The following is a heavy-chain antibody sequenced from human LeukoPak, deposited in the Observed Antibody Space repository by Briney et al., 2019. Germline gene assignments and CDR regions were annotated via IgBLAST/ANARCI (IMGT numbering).Heavy chain of an antibody. CDR3: ARVEYYYDSSGYSQYYFDY. J-gene: IGHJ4*02. CDR1: GFTVSSNY. Sequence: PGGSLRLSCAASGFTVSSNYMSWVRQAPGKGLEWVSVIYSGGSTYYADSVKGRFTISRDNSKNTLYLQMNSLRVEDTAVYYCARVEYYYDSSGYSQYYFDYWGQGTLVTVSS. CDR2: IYSGGST. V-gene: IGHV3-53*01. D-gene: IGHD3-22*01.